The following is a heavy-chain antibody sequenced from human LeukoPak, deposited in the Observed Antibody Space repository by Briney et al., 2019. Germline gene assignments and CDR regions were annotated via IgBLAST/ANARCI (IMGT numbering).Heavy chain of an antibody. J-gene: IGHJ4*02. D-gene: IGHD6-6*01. V-gene: IGHV4-59*12. CDR3: ARGRYRKYSSSSAFFRFFDY. CDR2: IYYSGST. CDR1: GGSISSYY. Sequence: PSAPLSLTCTVSGGSISSYYWSWIRQPPGKGLEWIGYIYYSGSTNYNPSLKSRVTISVDTSKNQFSLKLSSVTAADTAVYYCARGRYRKYSSSSAFFRFFDYWGQGTLVTVSS.